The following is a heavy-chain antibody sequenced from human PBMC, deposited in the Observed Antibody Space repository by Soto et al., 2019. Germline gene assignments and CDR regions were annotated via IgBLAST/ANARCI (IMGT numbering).Heavy chain of an antibody. J-gene: IGHJ5*02. CDR3: ARERGPNYDFWSGYYRRGWFDP. CDR2: IIPIFGTA. CDR1: GGTFSSYA. V-gene: IGHV1-69*13. D-gene: IGHD3-3*01. Sequence: SVKVSCKASGGTFSSYAISWVRQAPGQGLEWMGGIIPIFGTANYAQKFQGRVTITADESTSTAYMELSSLRSEDTAVYYCARERGPNYDFWSGYYRRGWFDPWGQGTLVTSPQ.